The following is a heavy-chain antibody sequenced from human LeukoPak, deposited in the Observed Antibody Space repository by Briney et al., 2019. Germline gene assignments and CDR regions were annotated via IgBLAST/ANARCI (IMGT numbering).Heavy chain of an antibody. J-gene: IGHJ6*03. CDR2: ISGYNGNT. CDR1: GYTFTTYN. Sequence: GASVKVSCKASGYTFTTYNINWVRQAPGQGLEWMGWISGYNGNTNYAQKLQGRVTMTTDTSTSTAYMELRSLRSDDTAVYYCARDWVNWVVPAAKRPYYYYYMDVWGKGTTVTISS. D-gene: IGHD2-2*01. CDR3: ARDWVNWVVPAAKRPYYYYYMDV. V-gene: IGHV1-18*01.